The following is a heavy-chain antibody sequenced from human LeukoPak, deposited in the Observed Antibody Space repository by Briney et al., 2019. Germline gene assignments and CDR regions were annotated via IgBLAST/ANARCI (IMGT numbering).Heavy chain of an antibody. CDR2: IYYSGST. J-gene: IGHJ4*02. CDR3: ARSYSGSCVYY. CDR1: GGSISSYY. Sequence: PSETLSLTCTVSGGSISSYYWCWIRQPPGKGLEWIGYIYYSGSTNYNPSLKSRVTISVDTSKNQFSLKLSSVTAADTAVYYCARSYSGSCVYYWGQGTLVTVSS. V-gene: IGHV4-59*08. D-gene: IGHD1-26*01.